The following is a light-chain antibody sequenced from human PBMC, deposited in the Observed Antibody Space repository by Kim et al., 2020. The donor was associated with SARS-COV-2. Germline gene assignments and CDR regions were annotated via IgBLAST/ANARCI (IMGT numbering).Light chain of an antibody. CDR3: LLDYRGFGEL. CDR1: PGAATRGHD. Sequence: GGPVPPAWGSRPGAATRGHDPSWFQQKPGRAPRPVIYDTTNKHPWTPARYAGSRLGGEAALTLSSGQPDDEADYYCLLDYRGFGELFGAGTQLTVL. J-gene: IGLJ2*01. CDR2: DTT. V-gene: IGLV7-46*01.